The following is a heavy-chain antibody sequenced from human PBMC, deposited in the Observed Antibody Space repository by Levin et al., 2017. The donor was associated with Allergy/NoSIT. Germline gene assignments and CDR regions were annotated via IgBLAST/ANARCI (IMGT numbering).Heavy chain of an antibody. J-gene: IGHJ6*02. Sequence: SETLSLTCTVSSGSISSSNYYWGWIRQPPGRGLEWIGSIYYSGSTYYNPSLKSRVTISVDTSKNQFSLKLSSVTAADTAVYYCARHDSYYDFWSGRKLPNHNYGMDVWGQGTTVTVSS. D-gene: IGHD3-3*01. CDR3: ARHDSYYDFWSGRKLPNHNYGMDV. CDR1: SGSISSSNYY. V-gene: IGHV4-39*01. CDR2: IYYSGST.